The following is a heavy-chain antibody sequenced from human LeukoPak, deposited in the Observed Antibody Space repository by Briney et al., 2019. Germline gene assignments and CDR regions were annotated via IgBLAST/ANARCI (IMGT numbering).Heavy chain of an antibody. J-gene: IGHJ4*02. CDR3: ARFWNTYFDY. CDR1: GGSISSYY. CDR2: IYYSGST. D-gene: IGHD1/OR15-1a*01. Sequence: PSETLSLTCTVPGGSISSYYWSWIRQPPGKGLEWIGYIYYSGSTNYNPSLKSRVTISVDTSKNQFSLKLSSVTAADTAVYYCARFWNTYFDYWGQGTLVTVSS. V-gene: IGHV4-59*08.